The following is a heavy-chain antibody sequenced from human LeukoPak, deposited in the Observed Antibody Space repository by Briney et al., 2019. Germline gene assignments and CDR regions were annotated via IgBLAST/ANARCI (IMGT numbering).Heavy chain of an antibody. Sequence: GGSLRLSCAASGFTFSSYDMSWVRQAPGKGLEWVSAISGSGGSTYYADSVKGRFTISRDNSKSTLYLQINSLRAEDTAVYYCAKDRHAPGRYCSSTTCFPFDSWGQGTLVTVSS. D-gene: IGHD2-2*01. V-gene: IGHV3-23*01. CDR3: AKDRHAPGRYCSSTTCFPFDS. CDR1: GFTFSSYD. CDR2: ISGSGGST. J-gene: IGHJ5*01.